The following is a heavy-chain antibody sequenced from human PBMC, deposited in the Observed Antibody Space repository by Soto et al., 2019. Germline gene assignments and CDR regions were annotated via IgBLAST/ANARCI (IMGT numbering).Heavy chain of an antibody. D-gene: IGHD2-21*01. CDR3: VKRNCGNCPWSS. J-gene: IGHJ4*02. CDR1: GFTFNNIA. Sequence: EVQLLESGGGLVQPGGSLRLSCAASGFTFNNIAMGWVRQAPGKGLKYVSSINENGDSTFYADSVKGRFTISRDNSKSTLHLQMNSLRADDTAVYYCVKRNCGNCPWSSWGQGTLVTVFS. CDR2: INENGDST. V-gene: IGHV3-23*01.